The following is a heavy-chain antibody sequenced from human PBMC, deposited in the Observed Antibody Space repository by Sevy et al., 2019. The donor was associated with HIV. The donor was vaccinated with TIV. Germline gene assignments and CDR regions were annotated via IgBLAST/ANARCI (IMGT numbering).Heavy chain of an antibody. V-gene: IGHV3-33*01. CDR1: GFTFSNYG. J-gene: IGHJ3*02. CDR2: IWSDGIHK. CDR3: VRERGPFDGFDI. Sequence: GESLKISCAASGFTFSNYGMHWVRQAPGKGLEWVAVIWSDGIHKYYSDSVKGRFTFSRDNSRNTLSLQMNSLRVEDTAVYYCVRERGPFDGFDIWGQGTMVTVSS. D-gene: IGHD3-10*01.